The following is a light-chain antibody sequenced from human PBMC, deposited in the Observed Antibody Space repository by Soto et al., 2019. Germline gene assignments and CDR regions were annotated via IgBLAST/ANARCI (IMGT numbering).Light chain of an antibody. CDR2: DAS. CDR1: RSISTW. Sequence: DIQMTQSPSTLSASVGDRVTITCRASRSISTWLAWYQQKPGKAPNLLIYDASSLESGVPSRFSGSGSGTEFTLTISSLQPDDFATYYCQKYNTYWTFGQGTKVDIK. J-gene: IGKJ1*01. CDR3: QKYNTYWT. V-gene: IGKV1-5*01.